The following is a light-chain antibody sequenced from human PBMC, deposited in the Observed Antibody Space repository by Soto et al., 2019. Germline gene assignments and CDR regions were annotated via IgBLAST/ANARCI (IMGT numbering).Light chain of an antibody. J-gene: IGKJ5*01. Sequence: DIQMTQSPSSLSASVGDRVTITCRTSQSVSIYVNWYQQKPGKAPKVLIYAASNLQSGVPSRFSGSGSGTDFTLTISSLQPEDFATYYCQQSYSTPITFGQGTRLEIK. V-gene: IGKV1-39*01. CDR1: QSVSIY. CDR2: AAS. CDR3: QQSYSTPIT.